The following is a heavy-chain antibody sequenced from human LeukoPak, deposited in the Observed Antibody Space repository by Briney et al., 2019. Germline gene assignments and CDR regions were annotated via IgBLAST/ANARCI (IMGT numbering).Heavy chain of an antibody. CDR2: IIPILGIA. CDR1: GGTFSSYT. CDR3: ATSGDCGGDCYGEYFQH. V-gene: IGHV1-69*02. J-gene: IGHJ1*01. Sequence: GASVKVSCKASGGTFSSYTISWVRQAPGQGLKWMGWIIPILGIANYAQKFQGRVTITADKSTSTAYMELSSLRSEDTAVYYCATSGDCGGDCYGEYFQHWGQRTLVTVSS. D-gene: IGHD2-21*01.